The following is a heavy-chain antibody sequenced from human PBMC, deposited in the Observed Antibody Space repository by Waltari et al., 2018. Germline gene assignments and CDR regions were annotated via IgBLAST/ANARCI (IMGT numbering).Heavy chain of an antibody. Sequence: QVPLQESGPGPVKPSQTLTLTCNVSGGSIRRPYFWSWIRQSPGKGLDWIGYVYQSGITLYNPTLNNRVTMSVDRSKNQFSLRLTSLTAADTAVYFCARGGGGYDKYYFDLWGQGTLVTVSS. V-gene: IGHV4-30-4*01. CDR2: VYQSGIT. J-gene: IGHJ4*02. D-gene: IGHD5-12*01. CDR1: GGSIRRPYF. CDR3: ARGGGGYDKYYFDL.